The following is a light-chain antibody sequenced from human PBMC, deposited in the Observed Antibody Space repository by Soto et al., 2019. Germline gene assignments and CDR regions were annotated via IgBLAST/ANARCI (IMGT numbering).Light chain of an antibody. Sequence: EIVMTQSPATLSVSPGETATLSCRASQSVSSNLAWYQQKPGQAPSLLIYGASTRATDIPPRFSGSGSGTEFTLTITSLQSEDFAVYYCQQYNNWPRTFGQGTKVEIK. J-gene: IGKJ1*01. V-gene: IGKV3-15*01. CDR2: GAS. CDR3: QQYNNWPRT. CDR1: QSVSSN.